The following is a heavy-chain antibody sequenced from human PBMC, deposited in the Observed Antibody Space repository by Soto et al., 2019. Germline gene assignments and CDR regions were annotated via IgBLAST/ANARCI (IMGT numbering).Heavy chain of an antibody. J-gene: IGHJ6*02. Sequence: QVQLVQSGAEVKKPGSSVKVSCKASGGIFSSYAISWVRQAPGQGLEWMGGIIPLFGTTDYAQKFQGRVTITADESTSTAYMELSSLRSEDTAVFYCARVISARLYYFYAMDVWGQGTTLIVSS. CDR3: ARVISARLYYFYAMDV. V-gene: IGHV1-69*01. CDR2: IIPLFGTT. CDR1: GGIFSSYA. D-gene: IGHD6-6*01.